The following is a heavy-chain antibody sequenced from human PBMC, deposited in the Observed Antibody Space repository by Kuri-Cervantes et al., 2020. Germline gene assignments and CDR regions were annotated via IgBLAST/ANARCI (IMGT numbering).Heavy chain of an antibody. Sequence: LSLTCAASGFTFSGSAMHWVRQAPGKGLEWVAVISYDGSNKYYADSVKGRFTISRDNSKNTLYLQMNSLRAEDTAVYYCARGPGYCSSTSCPGYGMDVWGQGTTVTVSS. V-gene: IGHV3-30-3*01. CDR3: ARGPGYCSSTSCPGYGMDV. D-gene: IGHD2-2*01. J-gene: IGHJ6*02. CDR1: GFTFSGSA. CDR2: ISYDGSNK.